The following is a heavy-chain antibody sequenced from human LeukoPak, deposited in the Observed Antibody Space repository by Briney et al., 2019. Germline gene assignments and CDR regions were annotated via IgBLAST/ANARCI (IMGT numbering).Heavy chain of an antibody. V-gene: IGHV4-39*07. CDR2: IYYTGST. J-gene: IGHJ3*02. CDR1: GDSISSSSYY. D-gene: IGHD5-12*01. CDR3: SHSDYTEGAFDI. Sequence: SETLSLTCTVSGDSISSSSYYWGWIRQPPGNGLEWIGSIYYTGSTYYNPSLKSRVTISVDTSKNQFSLRLSSVTAADTAVYSCSHSDYTEGAFDIWGQGTMVTVSS.